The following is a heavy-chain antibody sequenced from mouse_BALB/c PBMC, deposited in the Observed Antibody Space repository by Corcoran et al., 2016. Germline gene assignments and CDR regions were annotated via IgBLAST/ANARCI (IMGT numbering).Heavy chain of an antibody. Sequence: QIQLVQSGPELKKPGETVKISCKASGYTFTNYGMNWVKQAPGKGLKWMGWITTNTGETTYAEEFKGRFAFSLETSASPAYLQINNLKNADTATDFWATDYRDDWFAYWGQGTLVTVSA. D-gene: IGHD2-14*01. CDR3: ATDYRDDWFAY. CDR1: GYTFTNYG. V-gene: IGHV9-3*02. CDR2: ITTNTGET. J-gene: IGHJ3*01.